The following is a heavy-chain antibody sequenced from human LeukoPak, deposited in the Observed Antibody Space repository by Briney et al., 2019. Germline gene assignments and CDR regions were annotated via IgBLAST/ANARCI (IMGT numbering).Heavy chain of an antibody. CDR1: GGSISSSSYY. V-gene: IGHV4-39*01. CDR3: ARHELKSSWYTTTPFDY. J-gene: IGHJ4*02. CDR2: IYYSGST. D-gene: IGHD6-13*01. Sequence: SETLSLTCTVSGGSISSSSYYWGWIRQPPGKGLEWIGSIYYSGSTYYNPSLKSRVTISVDTSKNQFSLKLSSVTAADTAVYYCARHELKSSWYTTTPFDYWGQGTLVTVSS.